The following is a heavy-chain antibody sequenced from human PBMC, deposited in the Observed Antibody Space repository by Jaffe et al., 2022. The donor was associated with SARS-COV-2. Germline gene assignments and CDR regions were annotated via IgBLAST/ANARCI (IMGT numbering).Heavy chain of an antibody. Sequence: QVQLVESGGGVVQPGRPLRLSCAASGFNFSHYGMHWVRQAPGKGLEWVAVVWYDETYKYYADSVKGRFTISRDNSKNILYLQMDRLRVDDTAMYYCTTAESPVPYWGQGTLVTVSS. CDR1: GFNFSHYG. J-gene: IGHJ4*01. D-gene: IGHD3-16*01. CDR2: VWYDETYK. CDR3: TTAESPVPY. V-gene: IGHV3-33*01.